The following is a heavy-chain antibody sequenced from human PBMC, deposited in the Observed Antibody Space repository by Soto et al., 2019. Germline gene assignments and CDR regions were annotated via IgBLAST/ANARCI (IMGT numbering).Heavy chain of an antibody. CDR2: INPNSGGT. V-gene: IGHV1-2*04. CDR1: GYTFTGYY. Sequence: ASVKVSCKASGYTFTGYYMHWVRQAPGQGLEWMGWINPNSGGTNYAQKFQGWVTMTRDTSISTAYMELSRLRSDDTAVYYCARPLIVGDGDAFDIWGQGTMVTVSS. D-gene: IGHD3-10*01. J-gene: IGHJ3*02. CDR3: ARPLIVGDGDAFDI.